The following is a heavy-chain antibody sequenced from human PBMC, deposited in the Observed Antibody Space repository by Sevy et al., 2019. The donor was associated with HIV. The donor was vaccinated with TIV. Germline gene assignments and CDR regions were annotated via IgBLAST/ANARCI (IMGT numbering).Heavy chain of an antibody. CDR1: GYTFTSYG. Sequence: ASVKVSCKASGYTFTSYGISWVRQAPGQGLEWMGWISAYNGNTNYAQKLQGRVTMTTDTSTSTAYMELRSLRSDDTAVYYCARDRSGGPVGATYYWGQGTLVTVSS. V-gene: IGHV1-18*01. J-gene: IGHJ4*02. CDR3: ARDRSGGPVGATYY. CDR2: ISAYNGNT. D-gene: IGHD1-26*01.